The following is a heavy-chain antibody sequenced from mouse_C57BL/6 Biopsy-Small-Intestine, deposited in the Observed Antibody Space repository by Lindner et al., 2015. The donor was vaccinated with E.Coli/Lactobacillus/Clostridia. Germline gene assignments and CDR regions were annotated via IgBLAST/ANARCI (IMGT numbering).Heavy chain of an antibody. CDR1: GYTLTGYW. J-gene: IGHJ4*01. D-gene: IGHD2-3*01. CDR2: VLPGSGTT. V-gene: IGHV1-9*01. CDR3: ARRWSYAMDY. Sequence: VQLQESGAELVKPGASAKFSCKATGYTLTGYWIEWVKQRPGHGLEWIGEVLPGSGTTNYNEKFKGKATFTADTYSSTAYMQLNSLTTEDSAIYYCARRWSYAMDYWGQGTSVTVSS.